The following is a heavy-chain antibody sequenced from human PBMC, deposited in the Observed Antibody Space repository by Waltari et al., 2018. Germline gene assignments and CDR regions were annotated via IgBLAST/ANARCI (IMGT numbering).Heavy chain of an antibody. D-gene: IGHD6-13*01. CDR3: ARGGLYGQQLLESAFEI. J-gene: IGHJ3*02. Sequence: QVQLVQSGAALKKPGSSVKVSCTVSGCSFSTPAITWVRQAPGQGLAWMGGIIPMFGTANYAQKIQDRVTINTDESMTTAYMHLSSLTSDDTAVYYCARGGLYGQQLLESAFEIWGQGTKVTVSS. CDR2: IIPMFGTA. V-gene: IGHV1-69*05. CDR1: GCSFSTPA.